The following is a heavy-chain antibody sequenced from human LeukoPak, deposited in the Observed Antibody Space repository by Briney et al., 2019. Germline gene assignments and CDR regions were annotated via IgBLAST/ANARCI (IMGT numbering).Heavy chain of an antibody. CDR3: ARGGAYSYGPIDY. CDR1: GFTFSNDW. J-gene: IGHJ4*02. Sequence: GGSLRLSCAASGFTFSNDWMHWVRQAPGKGLVWISRIDSDGTITRYADSVKGRFTISRDNARNTVYRQMNSLRAEDTAVYYCARGGAYSYGPIDYWGQGTLVTVSS. CDR2: IDSDGTIT. V-gene: IGHV3-74*01. D-gene: IGHD5-18*01.